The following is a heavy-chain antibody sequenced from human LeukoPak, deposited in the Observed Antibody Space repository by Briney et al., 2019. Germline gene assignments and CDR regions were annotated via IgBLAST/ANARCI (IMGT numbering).Heavy chain of an antibody. CDR2: INHSGST. J-gene: IGHJ5*02. CDR3: ARRQEGFGP. Sequence: PSETLSLTCAVYGGSFSGYYWSWIRQPPGKGLEWIGEINHSGSTNYNPSLKSRVTISVDTSKNQFSLKLSSVTAADTAVYYCARRQEGFGPWGQGTLVTVSS. V-gene: IGHV4-34*01. CDR1: GGSFSGYY.